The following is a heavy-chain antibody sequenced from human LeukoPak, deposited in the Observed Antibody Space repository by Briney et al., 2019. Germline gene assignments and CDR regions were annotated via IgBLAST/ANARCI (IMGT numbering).Heavy chain of an antibody. D-gene: IGHD2-21*02. J-gene: IGHJ4*02. CDR2: INPNSGGT. Sequence: ASVKVSCKASGYTFTGYYMHWVRQAPGQGLEWMGWINPNSGGTNYAQKFQGRVTMTRDTSIGTAYMELSRLRSDDTAVYYCARAIYCGGDCYPRPFDYWGQGTLVTISS. CDR1: GYTFTGYY. V-gene: IGHV1-2*02. CDR3: ARAIYCGGDCYPRPFDY.